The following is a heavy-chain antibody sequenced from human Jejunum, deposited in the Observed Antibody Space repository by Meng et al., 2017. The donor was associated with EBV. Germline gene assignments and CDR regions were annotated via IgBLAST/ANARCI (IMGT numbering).Heavy chain of an antibody. Sequence: HVQEPGPGLVKPSETLSPTCTVSGGFVNSGNVYWSWIRQPPGKGLEWIGYIYYSGSTNYIPSLKSRVTISLDTSKNQFSLKLSSVTAADTAVYYCAGLRYSGYDRAFDYWGQGALVTVSS. CDR1: GGFVNSGNVY. CDR3: AGLRYSGYDRAFDY. J-gene: IGHJ4*02. V-gene: IGHV4-61*01. D-gene: IGHD5-12*01. CDR2: IYYSGST.